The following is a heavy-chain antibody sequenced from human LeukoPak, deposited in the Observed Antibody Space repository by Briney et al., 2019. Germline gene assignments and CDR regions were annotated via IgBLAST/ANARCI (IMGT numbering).Heavy chain of an antibody. V-gene: IGHV4-34*01. J-gene: IGHJ6*03. D-gene: IGHD3-10*01. CDR3: ARGGGWSCILTDYYDYMDV. CDR2: INHSGST. CDR1: GGSFSGYY. Sequence: SETMSLTCAVYGGSFSGYYWSWIREPPGKGLEWIGEINHSGSTNYNPSLKSRVTITVDTSKNQFSLKLSSVTPAHSAVFYCARGGGWSCILTDYYDYMDVWGKGTTVTVSS.